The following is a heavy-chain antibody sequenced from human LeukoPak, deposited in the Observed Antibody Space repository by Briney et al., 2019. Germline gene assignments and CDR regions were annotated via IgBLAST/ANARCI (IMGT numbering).Heavy chain of an antibody. CDR2: ISYDGSNK. V-gene: IGHV3-30-3*01. J-gene: IGHJ3*02. D-gene: IGHD6-19*01. Sequence: GRSLRLSCAASGFTVSSYAMHWIRQAPGKGLEWVAVISYDGSNKYYADSVKGRFTISRDNSKITLYLQMNSLRAEDTAVYHCARGVYSSGWDDAFDIWGQGTMVTVSS. CDR1: GFTVSSYA. CDR3: ARGVYSSGWDDAFDI.